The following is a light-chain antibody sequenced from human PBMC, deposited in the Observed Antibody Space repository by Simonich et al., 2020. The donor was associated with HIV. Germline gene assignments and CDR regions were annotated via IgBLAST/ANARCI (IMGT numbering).Light chain of an antibody. CDR1: QSVLSD. V-gene: IGKV3-15*01. Sequence: EIVMTQSPATLSVSPGERATLSCRASQSVLSDLAWYQQKPGQAPRLRIYGASTRATGIPARFSGSGSGTDFTLTINSLQSEDFALYYCQQYRKWWTFGQGTKVEIK. CDR2: GAS. CDR3: QQYRKWWT. J-gene: IGKJ1*01.